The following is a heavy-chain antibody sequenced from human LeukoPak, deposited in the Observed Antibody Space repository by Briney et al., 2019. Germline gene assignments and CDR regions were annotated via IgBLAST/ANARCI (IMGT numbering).Heavy chain of an antibody. Sequence: GGSLRLSCAASGFTFDDYGMSWVRQAPGKGLEWVSGINWNGGSTGYADSVKGRFTISRDNAKNSLYLQMNSLRAEDTAVYYCAALGYCSGGSCYASLDYWGQGTLVTVSS. CDR3: AALGYCSGGSCYASLDY. J-gene: IGHJ4*02. V-gene: IGHV3-20*04. D-gene: IGHD2-15*01. CDR1: GFTFDDYG. CDR2: INWNGGST.